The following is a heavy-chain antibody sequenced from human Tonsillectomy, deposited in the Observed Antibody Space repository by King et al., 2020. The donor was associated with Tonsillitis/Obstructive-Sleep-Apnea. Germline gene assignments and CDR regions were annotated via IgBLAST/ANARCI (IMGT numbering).Heavy chain of an antibody. CDR3: ARGRRDGYNYGGSVYYFDY. Sequence: QLVQSGAEVKKPGSSVKVSCKASGGTFSSYAISWVRQAPGQGLEWMGGIIPILGIANYAQKFQGRVTITADKSTSTAYMELSSLRSEDTAVYYCARGRRDGYNYGGSVYYFDYWGQGTLVTVSS. CDR1: GGTFSSYA. CDR2: IIPILGIA. V-gene: IGHV1-69*10. J-gene: IGHJ4*02. D-gene: IGHD5-24*01.